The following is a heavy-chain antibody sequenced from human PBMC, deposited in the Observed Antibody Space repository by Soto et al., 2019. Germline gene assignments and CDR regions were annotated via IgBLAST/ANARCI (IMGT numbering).Heavy chain of an antibody. V-gene: IGHV3-23*01. CDR1: GFTFNNYA. Sequence: EVQLLESGGGLVQPGGSLRLSCAASGFTFNNYAMSWVRQAPGKGLEWVSTITGGGAGTYYAESVKGRFTISRDNSNNTLYLQMNSLRVEDTALYYCAKCFRNYAADNFDNWGQGTLVTVSS. D-gene: IGHD4-4*01. CDR3: AKCFRNYAADNFDN. CDR2: ITGGGAGT. J-gene: IGHJ4*02.